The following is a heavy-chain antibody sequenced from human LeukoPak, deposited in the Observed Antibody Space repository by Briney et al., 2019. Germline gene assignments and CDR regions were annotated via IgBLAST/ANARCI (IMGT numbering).Heavy chain of an antibody. CDR2: IYPADSDT. CDR1: GYSFTNYW. D-gene: IGHD3-22*01. Sequence: GESLKISCKGSGYSFTNYWIGWVRQLSGKGLEWMGIIYPADSDTRYSPSFQGQVTISADKSISTAYLQWSSLKASDTAMYYCARHNADSSGYYPDGWGQGTLVTVSS. V-gene: IGHV5-51*01. CDR3: ARHNADSSGYYPDG. J-gene: IGHJ4*02.